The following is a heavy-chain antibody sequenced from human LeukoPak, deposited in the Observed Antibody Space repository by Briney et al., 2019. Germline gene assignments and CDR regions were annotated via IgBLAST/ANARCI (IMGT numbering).Heavy chain of an antibody. CDR3: ARGSYYGYYYFDY. V-gene: IGHV3-23*01. D-gene: IGHD1-26*01. Sequence: GGSLRLSCAASGFTFSSYAMSGVGQAPGKGREWVSGSSRSGGSTNYADSVKGRFTISRDNSKSTLYLQMNSLRAEDTAVYYCARGSYYGYYYFDYWGQGTLVTVSS. CDR2: SSRSGGST. CDR1: GFTFSSYA. J-gene: IGHJ4*02.